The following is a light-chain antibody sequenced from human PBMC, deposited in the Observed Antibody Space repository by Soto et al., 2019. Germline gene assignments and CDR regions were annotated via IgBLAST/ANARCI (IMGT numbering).Light chain of an antibody. Sequence: QSALTQPRSVSGSPGQSVTISCTGTSSDVGGYNYVSWYQQHPGKAPKLMIYDVSKRPSGVPDRFSGSKSVNTASLTISGLQAEDEADYYCCSYAGNFVVFGGGTKLTVL. V-gene: IGLV2-11*01. CDR2: DVS. CDR3: CSYAGNFVV. J-gene: IGLJ2*01. CDR1: SSDVGGYNY.